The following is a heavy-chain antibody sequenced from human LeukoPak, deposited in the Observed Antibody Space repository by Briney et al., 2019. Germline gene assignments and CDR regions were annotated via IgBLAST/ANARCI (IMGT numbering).Heavy chain of an antibody. CDR1: GYTFTSYY. D-gene: IGHD3-22*01. CDR3: ARGGYYSFSDY. Sequence: GASVKVSCKASGYTFTSYYIHWMRQAPGQGLKWMGIINPSGGSTSYPQKFQGRVTMTTDTSTSTVYMELSSLRSEDTAVYYCARGGYYSFSDYWGQGTLVTVSS. V-gene: IGHV1-46*01. J-gene: IGHJ4*02. CDR2: INPSGGST.